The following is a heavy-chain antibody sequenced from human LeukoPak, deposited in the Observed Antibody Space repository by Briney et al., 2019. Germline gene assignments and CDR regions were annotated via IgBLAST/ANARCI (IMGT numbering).Heavy chain of an antibody. V-gene: IGHV3-30*03. CDR3: ARDRAWNYFDY. CDR2: ISNDGSRK. Sequence: GGSLRLSCAPSGFTFSRHGMHWVRQAPGKGLEWVAIISNDGSRKYYAHSVEGRFTISRDNSKNTLYLQMNSLRAEDTAVYYCARDRAWNYFDYWGQGTLVTVSS. D-gene: IGHD3-3*01. CDR1: GFTFSRHG. J-gene: IGHJ4*02.